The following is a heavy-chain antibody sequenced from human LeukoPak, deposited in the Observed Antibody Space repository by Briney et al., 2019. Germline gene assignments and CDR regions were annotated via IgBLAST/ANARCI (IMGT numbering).Heavy chain of an antibody. D-gene: IGHD5-18*01. CDR2: INHSGST. CDR1: GGSFSGYY. CDR3: ARGRGYSYGYEAFDY. V-gene: IGHV4-34*01. J-gene: IGHJ4*02. Sequence: SETLSLTCAAYGGSFSGYYWSWIRQPPGKGLEWIGEINHSGSTNYNPPLKSRVTISVDTSKNQFSLKLSSVTAADTAMYYCARGRGYSYGYEAFDYWGQGTLVTVSS.